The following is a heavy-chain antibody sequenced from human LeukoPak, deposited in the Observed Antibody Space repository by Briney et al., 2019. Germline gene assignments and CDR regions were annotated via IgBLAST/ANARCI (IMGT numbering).Heavy chain of an antibody. CDR2: IYYSGST. CDR1: GGSISSGGYS. J-gene: IGHJ6*03. Sequence: SETLSLTCVVSGGSISSGGYSWTWIRQPPGKGLEWIGHIYYSGSTYYNPSLKSRVTISVDTSKNQFSLKLSSMTAADTAVYFCARGSSSWMDYYMDVWGKGTTVTVSS. V-gene: IGHV4-30-4*07. D-gene: IGHD6-13*01. CDR3: ARGSSSWMDYYMDV.